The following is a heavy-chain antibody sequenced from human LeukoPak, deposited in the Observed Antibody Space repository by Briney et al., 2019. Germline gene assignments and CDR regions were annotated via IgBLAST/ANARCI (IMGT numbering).Heavy chain of an antibody. V-gene: IGHV1-18*01. CDR1: GYTFTSYG. D-gene: IGHD6-13*01. CDR2: ISAYNGNT. Sequence: GASVKVSCKASGYTFTSYGISWVRQAPGQGLEWMGWISAYNGNTNYAQKLQGRVTMTTDTSTSTAYMELRSLRSDDTAVYYCARASIGIAAPRGWFDPWGQGTLVTVSS. CDR3: ARASIGIAAPRGWFDP. J-gene: IGHJ5*02.